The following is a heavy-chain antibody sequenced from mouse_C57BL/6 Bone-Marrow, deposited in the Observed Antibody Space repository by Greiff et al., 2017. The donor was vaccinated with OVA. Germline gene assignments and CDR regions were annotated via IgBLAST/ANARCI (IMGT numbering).Heavy chain of an antibody. CDR3: ARPLLRGYAMDY. CDR1: GFTFSSYG. Sequence: DVHLVESGGDLVKPGGSLKLSCAASGFTFSSYGMSWVRQTPDKRLEWVATISSGGSYTYYPDSVKGRFTIPRDNAKNTLYLRMSRLKSEDAAMYYCARPLLRGYAMDYWGQGTSVTVAS. J-gene: IGHJ4*01. V-gene: IGHV5-6*01. CDR2: ISSGGSYT. D-gene: IGHD1-1*01.